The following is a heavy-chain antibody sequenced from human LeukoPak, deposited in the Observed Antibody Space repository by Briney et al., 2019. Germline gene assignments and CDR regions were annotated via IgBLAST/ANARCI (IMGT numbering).Heavy chain of an antibody. CDR3: ASAAGPFDH. V-gene: IGHV3-33*01. CDR2: IWSDGSNK. Sequence: GGSLRLSCVVSGLSFSDYGMHWVRQAPGKGLEWVAVIWSDGSNKYYADSVKGRFIISRDNSKNTVYLQMNTLRADDTAVYFCASAAGPFDHWGQGTLVTVSS. D-gene: IGHD6-13*01. J-gene: IGHJ4*02. CDR1: GLSFSDYG.